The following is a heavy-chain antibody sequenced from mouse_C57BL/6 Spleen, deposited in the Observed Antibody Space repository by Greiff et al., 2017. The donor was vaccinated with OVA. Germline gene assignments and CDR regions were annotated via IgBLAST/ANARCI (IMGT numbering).Heavy chain of an antibody. J-gene: IGHJ1*03. CDR3: TRSGLRRNWYFDV. D-gene: IGHD2-4*01. Sequence: VQLQQSGAELVRPGASVTLSCKASGYTFTDYEMHWVKQTPVHGLEWIGAIDPETGGTAYNQKFKGQAILTADKSSSTAYMELRSLTSEDSAVYYCTRSGLRRNWYFDVWGTGTTVTVSS. V-gene: IGHV1-15*01. CDR1: GYTFTDYE. CDR2: IDPETGGT.